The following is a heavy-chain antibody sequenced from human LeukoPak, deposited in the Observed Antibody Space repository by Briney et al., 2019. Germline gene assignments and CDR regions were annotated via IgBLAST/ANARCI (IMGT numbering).Heavy chain of an antibody. D-gene: IGHD3-16*01. J-gene: IGHJ6*04. V-gene: IGHV3-72*01. Sequence: GGSLRLSCAASGITLSDQYMEWVRQTPGKGLEWVGRTRSKVNNHTTEYAASVKGRFTTSRDDSNNSLYLQMNSLKTEDTAVYYCARMTFGGMDFWGKGTTVTVSS. CDR3: ARMTFGGMDF. CDR2: TRSKVNNHTT. CDR1: GITLSDQY.